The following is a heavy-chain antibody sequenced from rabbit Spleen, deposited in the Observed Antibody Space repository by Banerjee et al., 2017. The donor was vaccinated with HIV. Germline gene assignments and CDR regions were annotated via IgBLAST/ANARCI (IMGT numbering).Heavy chain of an antibody. Sequence: QSLEESGGDLVKPGASLTLTCKASGFTISSNYYMCWVRQAPGKGLEWIGCIDTTYTGNTYYASWAKGRFTITRTSSTTVTLQMTSLTAADTATYFCARDLTSVIGWNFGWWGPGTLVTVS. CDR1: GFTISSNYY. D-gene: IGHD1-1*01. CDR2: IDTTYTGNT. J-gene: IGHJ6*01. CDR3: ARDLTSVIGWNFGW. V-gene: IGHV1S40*01.